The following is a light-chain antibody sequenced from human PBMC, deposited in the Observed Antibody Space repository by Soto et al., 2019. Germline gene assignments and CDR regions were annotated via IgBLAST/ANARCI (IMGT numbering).Light chain of an antibody. J-gene: IGLJ1*01. CDR1: SSDIGAYNY. CDR3: YSFTPDRTHV. Sequence: QSMLTQSASVAGSPGQSLTISCTGSSSDIGAYNYVSWFQQYPLKAPKLIFSEVSNRLSGVSNSFYASKSGSAASLTIYGLQTEDEAHYFCYSFTPDRTHVFGTGSKVTVL. V-gene: IGLV2-14*01. CDR2: EVS.